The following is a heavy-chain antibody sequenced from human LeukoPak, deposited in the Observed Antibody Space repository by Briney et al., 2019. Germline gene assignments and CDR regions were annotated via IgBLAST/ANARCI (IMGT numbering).Heavy chain of an antibody. CDR2: IIPIFGTA. V-gene: IGHV1-69*13. D-gene: IGHD2-8*01. Sequence: ASVKVSCKASGGTFSSYAISWVRQAPGQGLEWMGGIIPIFGTANYAQKFQGRATITADEFTSTAYMELSSLRSEDTAVYYCARGDVRGPFDYWGQGTLVTVSS. CDR1: GGTFSSYA. CDR3: ARGDVRGPFDY. J-gene: IGHJ4*02.